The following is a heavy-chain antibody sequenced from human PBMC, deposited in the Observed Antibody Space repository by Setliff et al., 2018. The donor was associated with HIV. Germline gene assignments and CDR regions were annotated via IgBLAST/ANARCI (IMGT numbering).Heavy chain of an antibody. Sequence: SETLSLTCAVYGESFSGYYWSRIRQPAGKVPEWLGEISHSGRAKYNPSLKSLLIISVDTSKHQCSLRLSSVTAADTAVYYCARGAPYCNHGICHLFDYWGHGNLVTVSS. D-gene: IGHD2-8*01. CDR3: ARGAPYCNHGICHLFDY. CDR2: ISHSGRA. V-gene: IGHV4-34*01. J-gene: IGHJ4*01. CDR1: GESFSGYY.